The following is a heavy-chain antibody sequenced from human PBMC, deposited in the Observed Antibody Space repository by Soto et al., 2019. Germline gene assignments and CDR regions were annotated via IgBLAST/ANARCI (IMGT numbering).Heavy chain of an antibody. V-gene: IGHV3-74*01. D-gene: IGHD4-17*01. CDR3: ARGVPDHYGSDS. Sequence: EEQLVESGGNLVQPGGSLRLSCAASGFSFNRYWMHWVRQTPTRGLMWVSRINGDASRTNYADSVKGRFTISRDNAKNTVYLQMNSLRVEDAAVYYFARGVPDHYGSDSWGRGTLVTVSS. CDR2: INGDASRT. J-gene: IGHJ4*02. CDR1: GFSFNRYW.